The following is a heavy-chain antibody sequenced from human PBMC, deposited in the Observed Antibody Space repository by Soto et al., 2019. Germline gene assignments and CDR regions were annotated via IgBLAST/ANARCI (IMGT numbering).Heavy chain of an antibody. Sequence: HPGGSLRLSCAASGFTFSSYAMHWVRQAPGKGLEWVAVISYDGSNKYYADSVKGRFTISRDNSKNTLYLQMNSLRAEDTAVYYCARDLVSLGVPAAISPRLGFIQGSWGQGTLDTVSS. CDR3: ARDLVSLGVPAAISPRLGFIQGS. CDR2: ISYDGSNK. D-gene: IGHD2-2*01. CDR1: GFTFSSYA. V-gene: IGHV3-30-3*01. J-gene: IGHJ5*02.